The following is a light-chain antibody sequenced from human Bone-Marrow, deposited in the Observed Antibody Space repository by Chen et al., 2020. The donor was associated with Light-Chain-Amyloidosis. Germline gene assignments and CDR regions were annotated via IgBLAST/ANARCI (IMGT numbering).Light chain of an antibody. CDR2: DVS. J-gene: IGLJ2*01. CDR3: SSYTSSSTLVV. V-gene: IGLV2-14*04. CDR1: SSDVGGYNY. Sequence: GQSITISCTGTSSDVGGYNYVSWYQQHPGKAPKLMIYDVSNRPSGVSNRFSGSKSGNTASLTISGLQAEDEADYYCSSYTSSSTLVVFGGGTKLTVL.